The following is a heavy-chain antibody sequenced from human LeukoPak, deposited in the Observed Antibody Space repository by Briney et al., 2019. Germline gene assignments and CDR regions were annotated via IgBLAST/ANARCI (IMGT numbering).Heavy chain of an antibody. J-gene: IGHJ3*01. CDR3: AKDPVGVLDALDV. Sequence: GGSLRLSCVASGFTFSTYSMNWVRQAPGKGLEWVSSISASGASTYYADSVKGRFTISRDNSKSTLYLQMNGLRVEDTAIYYCAKDPVGVLDALDVWGQGAMVTVSS. CDR1: GFTFSTYS. D-gene: IGHD3-16*01. V-gene: IGHV3-23*01. CDR2: ISASGAST.